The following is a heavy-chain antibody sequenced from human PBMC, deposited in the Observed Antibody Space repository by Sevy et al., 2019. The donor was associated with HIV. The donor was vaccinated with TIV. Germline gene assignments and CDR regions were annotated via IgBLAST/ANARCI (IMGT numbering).Heavy chain of an antibody. CDR1: GYIFTDYY. V-gene: IGHV1-2*02. D-gene: IGHD2-21*02. CDR2: INPKSGGA. Sequence: ASVKVSCKPSGYIFTDYYIHWMRQAPGQGLEWIGYINPKSGGANCAQRFQGRVALTWDTSISAVSMELSRLNTDDTAVYYCARVPQQVADHIYDDSGAYYPFYYFDYWGQGTLVTVSS. CDR3: ARVPQQVADHIYDDSGAYYPFYYFDY. J-gene: IGHJ4*02.